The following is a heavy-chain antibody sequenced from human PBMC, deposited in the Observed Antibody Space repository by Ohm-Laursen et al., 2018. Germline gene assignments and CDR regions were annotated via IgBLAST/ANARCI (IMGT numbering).Heavy chain of an antibody. CDR2: ISSGGTTI. CDR3: ARERGTYRDAFDI. D-gene: IGHD3-16*01. J-gene: IGHJ3*02. V-gene: IGHV3-48*03. CDR1: GFTFSSYE. Sequence: GSLRLSCAASGFTFSSYEMNWVRQAPGKGLEWVSYISSGGTTIYYTDSVKGRFTISRDNAKNSLYLQMSGLRAEDTAVYYCARERGTYRDAFDIWGQGTMVTVSP.